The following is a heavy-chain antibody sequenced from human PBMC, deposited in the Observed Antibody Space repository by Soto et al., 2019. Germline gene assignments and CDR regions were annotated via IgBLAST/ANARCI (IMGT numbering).Heavy chain of an antibody. CDR1: GYSFTNYG. D-gene: IGHD6-19*01. V-gene: IGHV1-18*01. J-gene: IGHJ6*03. Sequence: ASVKVSCKASGYSFTNYGITWVRQAPGQGFEWMGWISAYNGNTKYAQKLQGRVTMTTDASTSTAHLELRSLTPDDTAVYYCARDRGVAPPVAGNTHYYYYMDVWGKGTTVTVSS. CDR2: ISAYNGNT. CDR3: ARDRGVAPPVAGNTHYYYYMDV.